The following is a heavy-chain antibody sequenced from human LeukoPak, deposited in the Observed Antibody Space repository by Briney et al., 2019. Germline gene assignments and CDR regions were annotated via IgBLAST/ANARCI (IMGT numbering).Heavy chain of an antibody. V-gene: IGHV1-58*02. CDR1: GFTFSDSA. J-gene: IGHJ4*02. CDR2: IVVAGGDT. CDR3: GSAYYDTSREGL. Sequence: SVKVSCKASGFTFSDSAIQWVRQARGQGLEWIGWIVVAGGDTKYAQRFQEGVTITRDMSISTAYMELSSLRPEDTAVYYCGSAYYDTSREGLWGQGTLVTVSS. D-gene: IGHD3-22*01.